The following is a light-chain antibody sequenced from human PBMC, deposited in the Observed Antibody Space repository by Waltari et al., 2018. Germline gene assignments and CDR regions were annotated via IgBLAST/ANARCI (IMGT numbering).Light chain of an antibody. Sequence: QSVLTQPPSVSAAPGQRVTLSCPGSSSGIGNNYVSWYQPLPGTAPKPLLFYNNKRPSGIPDRFSGSKSGTSATLGITGLQTGDEADYYCATWDSRLTSYVFGTGTRVTVL. CDR2: YNN. J-gene: IGLJ1*01. CDR1: SSGIGNNY. V-gene: IGLV1-51*01. CDR3: ATWDSRLTSYV.